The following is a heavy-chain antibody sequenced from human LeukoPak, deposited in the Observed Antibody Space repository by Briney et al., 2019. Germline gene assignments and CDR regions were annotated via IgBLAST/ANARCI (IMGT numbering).Heavy chain of an antibody. CDR2: FYYSGST. V-gene: IGHV4-39*01. D-gene: IGHD5-18*01. J-gene: IGHJ4*01. CDR1: GGSISSSSYY. Sequence: PSETLSLTCTVSGGSISSSSYYWVWIRQPPGKGLEWIGTFYYSGSTYYKPSLKSRVTISVDTRKRQISLKLSSVTAADTAVYYCARITRGYSYGLLPYWGQGTLVTVSS. CDR3: ARITRGYSYGLLPY.